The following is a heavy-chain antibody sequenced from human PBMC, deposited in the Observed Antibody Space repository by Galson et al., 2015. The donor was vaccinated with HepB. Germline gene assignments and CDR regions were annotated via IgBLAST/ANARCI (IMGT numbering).Heavy chain of an antibody. D-gene: IGHD6-19*01. Sequence: TLSLTCAVSGGSISSNNWWSWVRQSPGKGLECIGEIYHGGSTSYNPSLKSRVTISVDKSKNQFSLKLSSVTAADTAVYYCARFREGGGWLDYWGQGKLVTVSS. J-gene: IGHJ4*02. CDR3: ARFREGGGWLDY. V-gene: IGHV4-4*02. CDR2: IYHGGST. CDR1: GGSISSNNW.